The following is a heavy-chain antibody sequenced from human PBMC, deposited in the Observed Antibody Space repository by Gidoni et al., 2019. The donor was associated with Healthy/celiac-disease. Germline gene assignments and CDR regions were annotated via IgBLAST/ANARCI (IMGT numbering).Heavy chain of an antibody. CDR3: ARLFGTETLFRPYYYDSSGYWGAFDI. J-gene: IGHJ3*02. Sequence: QVQLQESGPGLVKPSETLSLTCTVSVGSISSYYWSWIRQPPGKGLEWIGYIYYSGSTNYNPSLKSRVTISVDTSKNQFSLKLSSVTAADTAVYYCARLFGTETLFRPYYYDSSGYWGAFDIWGQGTMVTVSS. CDR2: IYYSGST. D-gene: IGHD3-22*01. CDR1: VGSISSYY. V-gene: IGHV4-59*01.